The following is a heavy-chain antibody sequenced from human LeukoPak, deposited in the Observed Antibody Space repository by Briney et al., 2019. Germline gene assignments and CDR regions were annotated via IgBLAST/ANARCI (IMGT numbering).Heavy chain of an antibody. Sequence: ASVKVSCKASGYTFSTYDMNWVRQATGQGLEWMGWMSPNTGNTGYAQKFQGRVTMTTDTSTSTAYMELSRLRSDDTAVYYCAREKKIAAAGTGAFDIWGQGTMVTVSS. CDR1: GYTFSTYD. V-gene: IGHV1-8*01. CDR3: AREKKIAAAGTGAFDI. J-gene: IGHJ3*02. CDR2: MSPNTGNT. D-gene: IGHD6-13*01.